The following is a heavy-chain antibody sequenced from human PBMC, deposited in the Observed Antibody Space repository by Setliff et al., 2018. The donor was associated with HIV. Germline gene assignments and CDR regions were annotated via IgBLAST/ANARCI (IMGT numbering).Heavy chain of an antibody. CDR1: GGTFSSYA. V-gene: IGHV1-18*01. J-gene: IGHJ4*02. Sequence: ASVKVSCKASGGTFSSYAISWVRQAPGHGLEWMGWISAYNGNTNYAQKLQGRVTMTTDTSTSTAYMELRSLRSDDTAVYYCARALQWLVHYYFDYWGQGTLVTVSS. CDR3: ARALQWLVHYYFDY. CDR2: ISAYNGNT. D-gene: IGHD6-19*01.